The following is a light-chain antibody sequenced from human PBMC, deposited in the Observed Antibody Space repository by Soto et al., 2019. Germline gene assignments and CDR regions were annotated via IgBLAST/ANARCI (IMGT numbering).Light chain of an antibody. CDR2: GNS. V-gene: IGLV1-40*01. CDR1: SSNIGAGYD. CDR3: QSYDSSLFWV. J-gene: IGLJ3*02. Sequence: QSVLTQPPSVSGAPGQRVTISCTGSSSNIGAGYDVHWYQQLPGTAPKLLIYGNSNRPSGVPDRFSGSKSGTSASLAITGLQAEDEADYYCQSYDSSLFWVFGGGTQLPS.